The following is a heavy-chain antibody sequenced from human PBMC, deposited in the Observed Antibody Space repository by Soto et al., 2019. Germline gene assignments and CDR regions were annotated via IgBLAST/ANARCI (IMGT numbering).Heavy chain of an antibody. V-gene: IGHV1-69*13. Sequence: SVKVSCKASGGTFSGYAISWVRQAPGQGLEWMGGIIPIFGTANYAQKFQGRVTITADESTSTAYMELSSLRSEDTAVYYCARAVGSYQSFYFDYWGQGTLVTVSS. CDR1: GGTFSGYA. CDR2: IIPIFGTA. J-gene: IGHJ4*02. D-gene: IGHD1-26*01. CDR3: ARAVGSYQSFYFDY.